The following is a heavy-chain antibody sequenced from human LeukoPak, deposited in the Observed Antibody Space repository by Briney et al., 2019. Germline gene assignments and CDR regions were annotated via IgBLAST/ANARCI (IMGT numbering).Heavy chain of an antibody. D-gene: IGHD6-13*01. J-gene: IGHJ4*02. Sequence: SETLSLTCAFSGSSINSYYWSWIRQPPGKGLEWIGYNYYGGTTNYNPSLKSRVTISVDTSKNQFSLKLTSVTAADTAVYYCARAVYSSSALDYWGQGTLVTVSS. CDR1: GSSINSYY. CDR2: NYYGGTT. V-gene: IGHV4-59*01. CDR3: ARAVYSSSALDY.